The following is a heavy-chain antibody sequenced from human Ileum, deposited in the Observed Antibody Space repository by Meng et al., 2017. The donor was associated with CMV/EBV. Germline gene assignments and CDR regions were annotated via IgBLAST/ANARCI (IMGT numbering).Heavy chain of an antibody. V-gene: IGHV1-18*01. Sequence: KASGYTFTSYGISWVRQAPGKRLEWMGWISAYNGNTSYAQKLQGRVTMTTDTSTSTAYMELRSLRSDDTAVYYCARGAPIPNWNDDYWGQGTLVTVSS. J-gene: IGHJ4*02. CDR2: ISAYNGNT. CDR1: GYTFTSYG. D-gene: IGHD1-1*01. CDR3: ARGAPIPNWNDDY.